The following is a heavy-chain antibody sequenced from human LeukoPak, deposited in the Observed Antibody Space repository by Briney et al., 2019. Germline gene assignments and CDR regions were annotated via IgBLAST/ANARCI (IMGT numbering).Heavy chain of an antibody. J-gene: IGHJ6*02. CDR3: ARSYVYGMDV. CDR1: GGSISSYY. Sequence: SETLSLTCTVSGGSISSYYWSWIRLPPGKGLEWIGYIYYSGSTNYNPSLKSRVTISVDTSKNQFSLKLSSVTAADTAVYYCARSYVYGMDVWGQGTTVTVSS. V-gene: IGHV4-59*08. CDR2: IYYSGST. D-gene: IGHD3-16*01.